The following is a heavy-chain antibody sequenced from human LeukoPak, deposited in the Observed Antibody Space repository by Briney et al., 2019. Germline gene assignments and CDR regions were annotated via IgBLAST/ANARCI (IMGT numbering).Heavy chain of an antibody. V-gene: IGHV1-2*02. CDR2: INPNSGGT. Sequence: GASVKVSCKASGYTFTGYYMHWVRQAPGQGLEWMGWINPNSGGTNYAQKFQGRVTMTRDTSISTAYMELSRLGSDDTAVYYCALYPDYYYDSSGFDYWGQGTLVTVSS. CDR3: ALYPDYYYDSSGFDY. D-gene: IGHD3-22*01. CDR1: GYTFTGYY. J-gene: IGHJ4*02.